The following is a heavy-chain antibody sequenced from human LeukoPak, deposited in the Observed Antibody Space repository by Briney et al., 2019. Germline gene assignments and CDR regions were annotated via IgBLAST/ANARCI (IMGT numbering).Heavy chain of an antibody. CDR2: ISWNSGSI. D-gene: IGHD3-16*01. CDR3: AKGDQSYYYYYYMDV. CDR1: GFTFDDYA. Sequence: PGGSLRLSCAASGFTFDDYAMHWVRQAPGKGLEWVSGISWNSGSIGYADSVKGRFTISRDNAKNSLYLQMNSLRAEDTALYYCAKGDQSYYYYYYMDVWGKGTTVTVSS. V-gene: IGHV3-9*01. J-gene: IGHJ6*03.